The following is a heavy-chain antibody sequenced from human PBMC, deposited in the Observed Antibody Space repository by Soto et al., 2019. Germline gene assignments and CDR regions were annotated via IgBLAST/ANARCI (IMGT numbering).Heavy chain of an antibody. CDR3: ARADIVVVVAATPLWFDP. Sequence: ASVKVSCKASGYTFTSYGISWVRQAPGQGLEWMGWISAYNGNTNYAQKLQGRVTMTTDTSTSTAYMELRSLRSDDTAVYYCARADIVVVVAATPLWFDPWGQGTLVTVS. D-gene: IGHD2-15*01. CDR2: ISAYNGNT. CDR1: GYTFTSYG. V-gene: IGHV1-18*01. J-gene: IGHJ5*02.